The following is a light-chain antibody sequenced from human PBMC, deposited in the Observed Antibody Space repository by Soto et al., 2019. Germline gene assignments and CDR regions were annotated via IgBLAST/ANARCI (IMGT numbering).Light chain of an antibody. CDR1: SSDVGGYNY. V-gene: IGLV2-14*01. CDR3: SSYTSSSIEYV. J-gene: IGLJ1*01. CDR2: EVS. Sequence: QSALPQPASVSGSPGQSITISCTGTSSDVGGYNYVSWYQQHPGKAPKLMIYEVSNRPSGVSNRFSGSKSGNTASLTISGLQAEDEADYYCSSYTSSSIEYVFGTGTKLTVL.